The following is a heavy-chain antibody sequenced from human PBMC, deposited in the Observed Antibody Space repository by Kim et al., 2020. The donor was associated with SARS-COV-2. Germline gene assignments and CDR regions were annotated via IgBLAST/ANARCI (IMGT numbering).Heavy chain of an antibody. CDR3: AKERHRLTVYSDAFDI. D-gene: IGHD1-1*01. Sequence: GGSLRLSCAASGFTFSSYGMHWVRQAPGKGLEWVAVISYDGSNKYYADSVKGRFTISRDNSKNTLYLQMNSLRAEDTAVYYCAKERHRLTVYSDAFDIWGQGTMVTVSS. V-gene: IGHV3-30*18. CDR1: GFTFSSYG. J-gene: IGHJ3*02. CDR2: ISYDGSNK.